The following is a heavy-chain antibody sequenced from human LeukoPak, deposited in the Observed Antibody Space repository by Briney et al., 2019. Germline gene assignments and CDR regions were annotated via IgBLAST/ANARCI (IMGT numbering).Heavy chain of an antibody. CDR2: ISYDGSNK. Sequence: GGSLRLSCAASGFTFSSYGMHWVRQAPGKGPEGVAVISYDGSNKYYADSVKGRFTISRDNSKNTLYLQMNSLRAEDTAVYYCAKARGIFGSYLPFDYWGQGTLVTVSS. J-gene: IGHJ4*02. CDR3: AKARGIFGSYLPFDY. D-gene: IGHD1-26*01. V-gene: IGHV3-30*18. CDR1: GFTFSSYG.